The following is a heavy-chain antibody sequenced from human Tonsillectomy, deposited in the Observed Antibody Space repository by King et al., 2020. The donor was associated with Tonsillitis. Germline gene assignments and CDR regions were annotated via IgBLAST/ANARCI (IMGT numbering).Heavy chain of an antibody. Sequence: VQLVESGAEVKKPGSSVKFSCKISGGTFSSYAINWVRQAPGQGLEWMGGILPIFDKADYAQNFQGRVTITADESTSTAYMEMSSLTSGDTAVYYCARGAAAPASWLDPWGQGTLVTVSS. CDR1: GGTFSSYA. V-gene: IGHV1-69*01. J-gene: IGHJ5*02. D-gene: IGHD2-15*01. CDR2: ILPIFDKA. CDR3: ARGAAAPASWLDP.